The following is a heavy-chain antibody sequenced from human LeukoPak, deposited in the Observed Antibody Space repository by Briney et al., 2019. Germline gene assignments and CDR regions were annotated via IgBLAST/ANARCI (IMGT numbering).Heavy chain of an antibody. CDR3: ARGSSSGWFLGDV. CDR1: GYSISSCYY. Sequence: PSETLSLTCTVSGYSISSCYYWGWIRQPPGKGLEWIGSIYHSGSTYNNQSLKGRVTISVDRSKTKYSLNLSSVTAADTAVYHCARGSSSGWFLGDVWGKGTTVTVSS. D-gene: IGHD6-19*01. CDR2: IYHSGST. V-gene: IGHV4-38-2*02. J-gene: IGHJ6*04.